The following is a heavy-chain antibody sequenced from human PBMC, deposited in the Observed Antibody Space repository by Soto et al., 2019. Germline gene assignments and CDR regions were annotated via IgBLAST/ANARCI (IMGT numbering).Heavy chain of an antibody. CDR1: GGTFSNFA. CDR3: ARVTGIAVAGTIDY. J-gene: IGHJ4*02. CDR2: SIPIFGTL. V-gene: IGHV1-69*05. D-gene: IGHD6-19*01. Sequence: SVKVSCKSSGGTFSNFAISWVRQAPGQGLEWMGGSIPIFGTLNYAQKFQGRLTISTDTSTSTAYMELSRLRSEDTAVYYCARVTGIAVAGTIDYWGQGTLVTVSS.